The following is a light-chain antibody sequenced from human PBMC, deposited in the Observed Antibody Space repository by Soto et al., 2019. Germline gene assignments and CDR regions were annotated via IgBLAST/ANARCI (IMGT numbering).Light chain of an antibody. CDR3: QQRGNWLDT. J-gene: IGKJ2*01. V-gene: IGKV3-11*01. Sequence: EIVLTQSPATLSLSPGERATLSCRPVRVFGGYLAWYQQKPGQAPRLLIYDASNRATGIPARFSGSGSGTDFTLTISSLEPEDFAVYYCQQRGNWLDTFGQGTKLEIK. CDR2: DAS. CDR1: RVFGGY.